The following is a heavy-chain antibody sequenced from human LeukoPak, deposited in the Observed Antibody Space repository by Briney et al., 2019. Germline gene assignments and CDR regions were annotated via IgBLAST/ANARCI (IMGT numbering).Heavy chain of an antibody. D-gene: IGHD6-13*01. Sequence: SETLSLTCTVSGYSISSGYYWGWIRQPPGKGLEWIGSIYHSGSTYYNPSLKSRVTISVDASKKQFSLTMRSVTAADTAVYYCAREGTHSSTWYHWFDPWGQGTLVSVSS. CDR1: GYSISSGYY. V-gene: IGHV4-38-2*02. J-gene: IGHJ5*02. CDR2: IYHSGST. CDR3: AREGTHSSTWYHWFDP.